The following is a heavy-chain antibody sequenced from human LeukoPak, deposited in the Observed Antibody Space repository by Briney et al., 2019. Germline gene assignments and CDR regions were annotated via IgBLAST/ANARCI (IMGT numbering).Heavy chain of an antibody. CDR1: GFTVSSNY. CDR2: IYGGGST. V-gene: IGHV3-53*01. D-gene: IGHD3-3*01. J-gene: IGHJ4*02. CDR3: ARDRGLYYDFWSGYYTDDY. Sequence: AGGSLRLSCAASGFTVSSNYMSWVRQAPGKGLEWVSVIYGGGSTYYADSVKGRFTISRDNAKNSLYLQMNSLRAEDTAVYYCARDRGLYYDFWSGYYTDDYWGQGTLVTVSS.